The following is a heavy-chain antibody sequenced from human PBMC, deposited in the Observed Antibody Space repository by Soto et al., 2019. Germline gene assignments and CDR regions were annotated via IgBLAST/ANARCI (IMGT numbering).Heavy chain of an antibody. Sequence: KASETLSLTCAVSGGSISSSNWWSWVRQPPGKGLEWIGEIHHSGSTNYNPSLNSRVTISADKSKNQLSLKVSSVTAADTAVYYCARVPYSYYAMDVWGQGTTVTVSS. D-gene: IGHD2-21*01. CDR2: IHHSGST. CDR1: GGSISSSNW. V-gene: IGHV4-4*02. CDR3: ARVPYSYYAMDV. J-gene: IGHJ6*02.